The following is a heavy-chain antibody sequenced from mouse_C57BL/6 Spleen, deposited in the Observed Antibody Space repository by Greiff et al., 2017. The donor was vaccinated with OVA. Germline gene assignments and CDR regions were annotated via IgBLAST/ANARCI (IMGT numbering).Heavy chain of an antibody. J-gene: IGHJ2*01. CDR1: GYTFTDYY. CDR3: ARSDYYGSSFYYFDY. D-gene: IGHD1-1*01. CDR2: INPNNGGT. V-gene: IGHV1-26*01. Sequence: EVMLQQSGPELVKPGASVKISCKASGYTFTDYYMNWVKQSHGKSLEWIGDINPNNGGTSYNQKFKGKATLTVDKSSSTAYMELRSLTSEDSAVYYCARSDYYGSSFYYFDYWGQGTTLTVSS.